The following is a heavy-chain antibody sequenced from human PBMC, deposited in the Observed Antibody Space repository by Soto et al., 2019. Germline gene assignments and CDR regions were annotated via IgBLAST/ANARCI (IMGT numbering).Heavy chain of an antibody. Sequence: QVQLQESGPGLVKPSETLSLTCTVSGGSVSSGSYYWSWIRQPPGKGLEWIGYIYYSGSTNYNPSLKSRVTISVDTSKNPFSLKLSSVTAADTAVYYCARVLRYARGLDYWGQGTLVTVSS. CDR1: GGSVSSGSYY. CDR2: IYYSGST. D-gene: IGHD3-9*01. CDR3: ARVLRYARGLDY. V-gene: IGHV4-61*01. J-gene: IGHJ4*02.